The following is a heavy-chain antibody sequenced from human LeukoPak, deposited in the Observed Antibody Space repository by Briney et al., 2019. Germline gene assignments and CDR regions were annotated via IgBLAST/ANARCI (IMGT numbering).Heavy chain of an antibody. D-gene: IGHD3-3*01. V-gene: IGHV1-69*04. CDR3: ARGEITIFGVVIRGVFAY. CDR2: IIPILGIA. J-gene: IGHJ4*02. Sequence: PVASVKVSCKASGGTFSSYAISWVRQAPGQGLEWMGRIIPILGIANYAQKFQGRVTITADKSTSTAYMELSSLRSEDTAVYYCARGEITIFGVVIRGVFAYWGQGTLVTVSS. CDR1: GGTFSSYA.